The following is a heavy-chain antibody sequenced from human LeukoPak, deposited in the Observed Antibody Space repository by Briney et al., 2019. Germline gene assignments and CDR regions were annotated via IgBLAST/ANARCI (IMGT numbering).Heavy chain of an antibody. CDR3: ARRYSGSYSKREPFDY. V-gene: IGHV4-39*07. CDR1: GGSISSSSYY. Sequence: PSETLSLTCTVSGGSISSSSYYWGWIRQPPGKGLEWIGSIYYSGSTYYNPSLKSRVTISVDTSKNQFSLKLSSVTAADTAVYYCARRYSGSYSKREPFDYWGQGTLVTVSS. J-gene: IGHJ4*02. CDR2: IYYSGST. D-gene: IGHD1-26*01.